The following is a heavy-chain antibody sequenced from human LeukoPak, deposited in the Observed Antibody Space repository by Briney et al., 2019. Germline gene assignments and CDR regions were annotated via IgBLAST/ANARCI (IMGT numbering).Heavy chain of an antibody. CDR3: AKGGYNWSNHYLDN. CDR2: IRYDGSNK. CDR1: GLTFSSDG. D-gene: IGHD1/OR15-1a*01. Sequence: GGSLRLSCAASGLTFSSDGMHWVRQVPGKGLEWGAFIRYDGSNKYYADSVTGRFTISRDNSKNTLYLQMNSLRAEDTAVYYCAKGGYNWSNHYLDNWGQGTLVTVSS. J-gene: IGHJ4*02. V-gene: IGHV3-30*02.